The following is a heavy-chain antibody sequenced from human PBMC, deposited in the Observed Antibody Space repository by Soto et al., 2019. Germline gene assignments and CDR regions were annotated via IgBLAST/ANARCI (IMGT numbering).Heavy chain of an antibody. Sequence: PXGSLKLSCAAAGFPFSSYDMHWVRQATGKGLEWVSAIVTAGDTYYPGSVKGRFTISRENSKNSLYLEMNSLRAGDTGVYYCARVAPGSYAFDDWGQGTLVTVPS. D-gene: IGHD1-26*01. CDR1: GFPFSSYD. CDR2: IVTAGDT. CDR3: ARVAPGSYAFDD. V-gene: IGHV3-13*01. J-gene: IGHJ4*02.